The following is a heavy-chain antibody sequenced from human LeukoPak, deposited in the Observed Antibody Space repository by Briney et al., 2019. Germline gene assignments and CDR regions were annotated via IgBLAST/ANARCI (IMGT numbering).Heavy chain of an antibody. J-gene: IGHJ4*02. Sequence: GSLRLSCAASGFTFSSYAMSWIRQPPGKGLEWIGEINHSGSTNYNPPLKSRVTISVDTSKNQFSLKLSSVTAADTAVYYCARGPHSSGLWPYLKYYFDYWGQGTLVTVSS. D-gene: IGHD6-19*01. V-gene: IGHV4-34*01. CDR2: INHSGST. CDR3: ARGPHSSGLWPYLKYYFDY. CDR1: GFTFSSYA.